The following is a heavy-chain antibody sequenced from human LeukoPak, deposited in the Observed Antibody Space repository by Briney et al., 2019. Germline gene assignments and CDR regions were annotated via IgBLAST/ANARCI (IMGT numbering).Heavy chain of an antibody. Sequence: GASVKVSCKASGYTFTSYDINWVRQATGQGLEWMGWMNPNSGNTGYAQKFQGRVTITRNTSISTAYMELSSLRSGDTAVYYCARGVRFLEWLFHYYYMDVWGKGTTVTVSS. CDR1: GYTFTSYD. CDR2: MNPNSGNT. CDR3: ARGVRFLEWLFHYYYMDV. D-gene: IGHD3-3*01. V-gene: IGHV1-8*03. J-gene: IGHJ6*03.